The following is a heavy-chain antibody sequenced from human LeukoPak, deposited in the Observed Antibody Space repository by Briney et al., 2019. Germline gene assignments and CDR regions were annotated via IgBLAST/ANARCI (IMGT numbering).Heavy chain of an antibody. Sequence: PSETLSLTCTVSGGSISSSSYYWGWIRQPPWKGLEWIGSIYYSGSTYYNPSLKSRVTISVDTSKNQFSLKLSSVTAADTAVYYCATIGYSYELDYWGQGTLVTVSS. CDR3: ATIGYSYELDY. V-gene: IGHV4-39*01. CDR1: GGSISSSSYY. D-gene: IGHD5-18*01. CDR2: IYYSGST. J-gene: IGHJ4*02.